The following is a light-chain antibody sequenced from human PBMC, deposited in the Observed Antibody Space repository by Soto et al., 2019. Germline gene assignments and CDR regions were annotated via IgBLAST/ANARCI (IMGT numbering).Light chain of an antibody. CDR2: DAS. CDR3: QEGFT. J-gene: IGKJ3*01. V-gene: IGKV1-33*01. Sequence: DFQMTQSPSSLSASVGDRVTITCQASQDIGYSLNWYQQNPEKAPQLLIYDASNLATGVPSRFSGRGSVTDFTFTISSLQPEDIATYYCQEGFTFGPGTKVDIK. CDR1: QDIGYS.